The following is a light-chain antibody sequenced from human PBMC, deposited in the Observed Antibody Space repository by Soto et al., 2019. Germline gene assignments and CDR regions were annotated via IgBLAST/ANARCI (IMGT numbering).Light chain of an antibody. V-gene: IGKV1-33*01. Sequence: IQMTQSPSSLSASVGDRVTITCQASQDISKNLNWYQQKPGKAPKLLIYDASSLQTGVPSRFXGSGSATHFTFTISSLQPEDVATYYCRQYDNLLPITFGQGTRLEIK. CDR1: QDISKN. CDR2: DAS. CDR3: RQYDNLLPIT. J-gene: IGKJ5*01.